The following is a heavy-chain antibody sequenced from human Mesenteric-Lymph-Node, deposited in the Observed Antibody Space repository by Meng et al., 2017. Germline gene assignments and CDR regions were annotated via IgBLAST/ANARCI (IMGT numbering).Heavy chain of an antibody. Sequence: QVQLPASGSGLVRPSQTLSLTCAVSGDSITSGDYSWTWIRQPPGKGLEWIGYIYHGVNIYYTPSLRSRVTISVDKSRNQFSLKLTSVSAADTAVYYCVRDTRRGGGWFDPWGQGTLVTVSS. V-gene: IGHV4-30-2*01. D-gene: IGHD3-10*01. CDR2: IYHGVNI. CDR1: GDSITSGDYS. CDR3: VRDTRRGGGWFDP. J-gene: IGHJ5*02.